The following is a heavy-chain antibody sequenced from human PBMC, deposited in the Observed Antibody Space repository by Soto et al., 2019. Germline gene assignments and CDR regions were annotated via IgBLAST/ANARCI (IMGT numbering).Heavy chain of an antibody. V-gene: IGHV3-30*18. CDR2: ISYDGSNK. CDR3: AKAASGYDLGGY. J-gene: IGHJ4*02. Sequence: QVQLVESGGGVVQPGRSLRLSCAASGFTFSSYGMHWVRQAPGKGLEWVAVISYDGSNKYYADSVKGRFTISRDNSKNPLYLQMNSLRAEDTAVYYCAKAASGYDLGGYWGQGTLVTVSS. D-gene: IGHD5-12*01. CDR1: GFTFSSYG.